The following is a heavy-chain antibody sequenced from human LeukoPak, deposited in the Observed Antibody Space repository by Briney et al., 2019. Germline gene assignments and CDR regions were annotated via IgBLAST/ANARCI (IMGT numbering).Heavy chain of an antibody. Sequence: PGASVKVSCKASGYTFTSYDINWVRQATGQGLEWMGWMNPNSGNTGYAQKFQGRLTIIRNTSISTDYMELSSLRSDDTAVYYCAREPRRQQQLVQGDNWFDPWGQGTLVTVSS. V-gene: IGHV1-8*03. D-gene: IGHD6-13*01. J-gene: IGHJ5*02. CDR2: MNPNSGNT. CDR1: GYTFTSYD. CDR3: AREPRRQQQLVQGDNWFDP.